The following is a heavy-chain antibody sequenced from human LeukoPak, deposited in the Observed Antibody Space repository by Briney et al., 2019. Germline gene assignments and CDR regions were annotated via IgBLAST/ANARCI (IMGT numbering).Heavy chain of an antibody. J-gene: IGHJ3*02. V-gene: IGHV4-39*07. CDR3: ARAVAGTPDAFDI. Sequence: SETLSLTCTVSGDSFSSVTDYWAWIRQPPGKGLEWIASGDYSGGTYYNPSLESRVTISVDTSKNQFSLKLTSVTAADTAVYYCARAVAGTPDAFDIWGQGTMVTVSS. CDR1: GDSFSSVTDY. CDR2: GDYSGGT. D-gene: IGHD6-19*01.